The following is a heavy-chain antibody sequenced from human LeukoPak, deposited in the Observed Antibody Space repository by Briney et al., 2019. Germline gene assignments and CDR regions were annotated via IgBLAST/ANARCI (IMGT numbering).Heavy chain of an antibody. CDR3: AGLLGSSYAFDI. CDR2: IGPSGDKT. CDR1: GFTFNVHG. V-gene: IGHV3-23*01. Sequence: GGSLRLSCAASGFTFNVHGMNWVRQAPGKGPEWVSGIGPSGDKTYYADSVKGRFTISRDNSENTVYLQMNSLRAEDTAVYYCAGLLGSSYAFDIWGQGTMVTVSS. D-gene: IGHD6-13*01. J-gene: IGHJ3*02.